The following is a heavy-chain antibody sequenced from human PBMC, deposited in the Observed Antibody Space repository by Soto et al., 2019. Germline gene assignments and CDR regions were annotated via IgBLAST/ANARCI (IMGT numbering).Heavy chain of an antibody. CDR1: GGTFSSYA. CDR3: ARVVVVTIFGVVTPRDMDV. V-gene: IGHV1-69*13. Sequence: GASVKVSCKASGGTFSSYAISWVRQAPGQGLEWMGGIIPIFGTANYAQKFQGRVTITADESTSTAYMELRSLRSDDTAVYYCARVVVVTIFGVVTPRDMDVWGKGTTVTVSS. J-gene: IGHJ6*03. CDR2: IIPIFGTA. D-gene: IGHD3-3*01.